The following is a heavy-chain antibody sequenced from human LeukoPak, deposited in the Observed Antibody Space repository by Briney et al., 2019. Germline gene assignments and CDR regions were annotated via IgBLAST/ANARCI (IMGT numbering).Heavy chain of an antibody. CDR1: GFTFSSYS. Sequence: GGSLRPSCAASGFTFSSYSMNWVRQAPGKGLEWVSSISSSSSYIYYADSVKGRFTISRDNAKNSLYLQMNSLRAEDTAVYYCARALYYYGSGSYPTYYYYGMDVWGQGTTVTVSS. V-gene: IGHV3-21*01. CDR3: ARALYYYGSGSYPTYYYYGMDV. J-gene: IGHJ6*02. CDR2: ISSSSSYI. D-gene: IGHD3-10*01.